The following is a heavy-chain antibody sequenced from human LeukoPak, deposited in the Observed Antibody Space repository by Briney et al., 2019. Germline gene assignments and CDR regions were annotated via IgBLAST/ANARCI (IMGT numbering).Heavy chain of an antibody. V-gene: IGHV1-2*02. CDR1: GYTFTSYG. Sequence: ASVKVSCKASGYTFTSYGISWVRQAPGQGLEWMGWISPNSGGTNYAQKFQGRVTMTRDTSISTVYMELSRLRSDDTAVFFCARGYYDSSDFEYFQHWGQGTLVTVSS. D-gene: IGHD3-22*01. J-gene: IGHJ1*01. CDR2: ISPNSGGT. CDR3: ARGYYDSSDFEYFQH.